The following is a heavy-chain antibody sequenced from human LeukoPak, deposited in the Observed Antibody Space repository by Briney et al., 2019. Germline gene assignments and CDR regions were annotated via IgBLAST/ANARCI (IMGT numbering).Heavy chain of an antibody. Sequence: GGSLRLSCAASGFTFSSYSMNWVRQAPGKGLEWVSSISSSSSYIYYADSVKGRFTISRDNAKNSLYLQMNSLRAEDTAVYYCARGPPLLWFGELSYYYYYMDVWGKGTTVTVSS. D-gene: IGHD3-10*01. CDR2: ISSSSSYI. J-gene: IGHJ6*03. V-gene: IGHV3-21*01. CDR1: GFTFSSYS. CDR3: ARGPPLLWFGELSYYYYYMDV.